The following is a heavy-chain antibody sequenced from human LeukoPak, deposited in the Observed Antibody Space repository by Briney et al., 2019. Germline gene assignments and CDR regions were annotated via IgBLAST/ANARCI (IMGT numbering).Heavy chain of an antibody. Sequence: GGSLRLSCAASGFTFSSYAMSWVRQAPGKGLEWVSAISGSGGSTYYADSVKGRFTISRDNSKNTLYLQMNSLRAEDTAVYYSAKSGGVIQLWLLFYFDYWGQGTLVTVSS. J-gene: IGHJ4*02. D-gene: IGHD5-18*01. CDR2: ISGSGGST. CDR3: AKSGGVIQLWLLFYFDY. CDR1: GFTFSSYA. V-gene: IGHV3-23*01.